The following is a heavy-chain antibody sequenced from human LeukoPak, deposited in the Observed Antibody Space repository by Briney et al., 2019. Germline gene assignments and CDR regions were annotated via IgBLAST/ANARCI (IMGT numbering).Heavy chain of an antibody. J-gene: IGHJ2*01. D-gene: IGHD3/OR15-3a*01. CDR2: TNSDGSST. CDR1: GFTFSSYS. Sequence: GGSLRLSCAASGFTFSSYSMNWVRQAPGKGLVWVSRTNSDGSSTSYADSVKGRFTISRDNAKNTLYLQMNSLRAEDTAVYYCARGPWWTGYSGWYFDLWGRGTLVTVSS. V-gene: IGHV3-74*01. CDR3: ARGPWWTGYSGWYFDL.